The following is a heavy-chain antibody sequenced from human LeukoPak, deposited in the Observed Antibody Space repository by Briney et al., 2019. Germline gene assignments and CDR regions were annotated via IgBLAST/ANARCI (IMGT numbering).Heavy chain of an antibody. CDR3: ESSRDRNTIFGVVIRTSYYYYYMDV. V-gene: IGHV1-2*06. J-gene: IGHJ6*03. CDR2: MNPHSGGT. D-gene: IGHD3-3*01. Sequence: ASVKVSCMASGYTFTGYYIHWVRQAPGQGLEWMGRMNPHSGGTNYAQKFQGRVSMTRDTSISTAYMELSRLRSDDTAVYYWESSRDRNTIFGVVIRTSYYYYYMDVWGKGTTVTVSS. CDR1: GYTFTGYY.